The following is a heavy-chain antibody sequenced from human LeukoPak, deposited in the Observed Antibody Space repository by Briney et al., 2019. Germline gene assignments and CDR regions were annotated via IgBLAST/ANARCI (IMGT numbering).Heavy chain of an antibody. D-gene: IGHD6-19*01. CDR1: GYTFTGHY. J-gene: IGHJ3*02. V-gene: IGHV1-46*01. Sequence: ASVKVSCKASGYTFTGHYMHWVRQAPGQGLEWMGLINPSGSSTIYAQKFQGRVTMTRDMSTSTDYMELSSLRSDDTAVYYCAYSSAPDVFDIWGQGTMVTVSS. CDR2: INPSGSST. CDR3: AYSSAPDVFDI.